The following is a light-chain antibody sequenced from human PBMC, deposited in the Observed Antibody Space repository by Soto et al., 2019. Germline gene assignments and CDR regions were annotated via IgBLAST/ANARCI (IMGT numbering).Light chain of an antibody. CDR2: SNN. CDR1: SSNIGSNT. V-gene: IGLV1-44*01. CDR3: AAWDDRLEGYV. Sequence: QSVLTQPPSASGTPGQRVTISCSGSSSNIGSNTVNWYQQLPGTAPKLLIYSNNQRPSGVPDRFSGSKSGTSASLAISGLESESEADYYCAAWDDRLEGYVFGTGTKLTVL. J-gene: IGLJ1*01.